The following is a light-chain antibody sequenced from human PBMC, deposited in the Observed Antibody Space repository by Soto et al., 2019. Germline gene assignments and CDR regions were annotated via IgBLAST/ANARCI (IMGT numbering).Light chain of an antibody. CDR2: GAS. CDR3: QQYIYCPLIT. CDR1: QSISGT. Sequence: IVMTQSPATLSVSPGERATLSCRASQSISGTLAWYQQKPGQAPRLLIHGASTRATGIPARFSGSESGTEFSLTISSLQSEDFAIYYCQQYIYCPLITFGQGTRLEIK. J-gene: IGKJ5*01. V-gene: IGKV3-15*01.